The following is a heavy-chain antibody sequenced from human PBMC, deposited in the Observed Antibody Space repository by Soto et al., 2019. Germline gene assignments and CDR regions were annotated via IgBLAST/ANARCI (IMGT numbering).Heavy chain of an antibody. CDR2: INHSGST. D-gene: IGHD5-12*01. V-gene: IGHV4-34*01. CDR3: ARRGQRWLQFPPFDY. J-gene: IGHJ4*02. Sequence: SDTLSLNCADYGGSFSGCYWSWIRQPPGKGLEWIGEINHSGSTNYNPSLMSRVTISVDTSKSQFPLTLSSVTAADTAVYYCARRGQRWLQFPPFDYWGQGTLVTVSS. CDR1: GGSFSGCY.